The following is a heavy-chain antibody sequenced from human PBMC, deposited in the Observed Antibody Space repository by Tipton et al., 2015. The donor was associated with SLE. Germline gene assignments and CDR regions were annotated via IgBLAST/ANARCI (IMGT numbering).Heavy chain of an antibody. Sequence: TLSLTCAVYGGSFSGYYWSWIRQPPGKGLEWIGEINHSGSTNYNPSLKSRVTISVDTSKNQFSLKLSSVTAADTAVYYCARDRDHYYDSSAQGSFDYWGQGTLVTVSS. CDR1: GGSFSGYY. J-gene: IGHJ4*02. CDR2: INHSGST. V-gene: IGHV4-34*01. D-gene: IGHD3-22*01. CDR3: ARDRDHYYDSSAQGSFDY.